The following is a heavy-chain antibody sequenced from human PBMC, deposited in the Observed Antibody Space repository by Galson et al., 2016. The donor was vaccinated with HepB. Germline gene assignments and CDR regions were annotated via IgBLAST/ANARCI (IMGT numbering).Heavy chain of an antibody. J-gene: IGHJ3*02. V-gene: IGHV1-18*01. CDR2: INAYNGDT. D-gene: IGHD2-2*01. Sequence: SVKVSCKASGYTFTIYGISWVRQAPGQGLEWMGWINAYNGDTKYAQKIQGRVTMTTDTSTNTAYMELRSQRSDDTAVYFCARGERPYCSSSSCKNDVFDIWGQGTMVTVSS. CDR3: ARGERPYCSSSSCKNDVFDI. CDR1: GYTFTIYG.